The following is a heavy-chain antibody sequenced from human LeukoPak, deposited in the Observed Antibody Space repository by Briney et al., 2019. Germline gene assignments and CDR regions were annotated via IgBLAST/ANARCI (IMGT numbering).Heavy chain of an antibody. J-gene: IGHJ3*02. CDR2: IYSGGST. V-gene: IGHV3-53*05. CDR1: GFTVSSNY. CDR3: AKDLHKRSSGWYEDAFEI. Sequence: GSLRLSCAASGFTVSSNYMSWVRQAPGKGLEWVSVIYSGGSTYYADSVKGRFTISRDNSKNTLYLQMNSLRAEDTAVYYCAKDLHKRSSGWYEDAFEIWGQGTTVTVSS. D-gene: IGHD6-19*01.